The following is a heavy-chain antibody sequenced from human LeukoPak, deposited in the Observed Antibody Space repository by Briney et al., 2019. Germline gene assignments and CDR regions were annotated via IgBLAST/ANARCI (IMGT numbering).Heavy chain of an antibody. Sequence: GGSLRLSCAASGFTFSNYWMHWVRQAPGKGLVWVLRINSDGINTSYADSVKGRFTISRDNAKNTLNLQMNSLRAEDMAVYYCARDRDSGYDSNAFDIWGQGTMVTVSS. V-gene: IGHV3-74*01. CDR3: ARDRDSGYDSNAFDI. CDR2: INSDGINT. J-gene: IGHJ3*02. D-gene: IGHD5-12*01. CDR1: GFTFSNYW.